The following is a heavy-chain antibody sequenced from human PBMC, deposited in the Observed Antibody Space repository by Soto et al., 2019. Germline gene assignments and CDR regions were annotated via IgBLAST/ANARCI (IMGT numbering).Heavy chain of an antibody. V-gene: IGHV4-34*01. Sequence: QVQLQQWGAGLLKPSETLSLTCAVYGGSFSGYYWSWIRQPPGKGLEWIGEINHSGSTNYNPSLKSRVTISVDTAKNQFARKLSSVTAADTAVYYCANFDFWSGWGDWGQGTLVTVSS. D-gene: IGHD3-3*01. CDR1: GGSFSGYY. CDR2: INHSGST. CDR3: ANFDFWSGWGD. J-gene: IGHJ4*02.